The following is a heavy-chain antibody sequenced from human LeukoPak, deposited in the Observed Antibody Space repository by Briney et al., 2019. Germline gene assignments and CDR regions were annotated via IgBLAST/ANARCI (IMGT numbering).Heavy chain of an antibody. CDR2: IGGSGGST. CDR1: GFTFSSYG. D-gene: IGHD3-16*02. V-gene: IGHV3-23*01. CDR3: ASDGYYDYVWGSYRFLSGFDY. J-gene: IGHJ4*02. Sequence: GGSLRLSCAASGFTFSSYGMSWVRQAPGKGLEWVSSIGGSGGSTYYADSVKGRFTISRDNSKNTLYLQMNSLRAEDTAVYYCASDGYYDYVWGSYRFLSGFDYWGQGTLVTVSS.